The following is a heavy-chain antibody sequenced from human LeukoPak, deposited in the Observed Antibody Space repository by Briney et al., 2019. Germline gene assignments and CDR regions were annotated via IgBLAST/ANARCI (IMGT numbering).Heavy chain of an antibody. V-gene: IGHV5-51*01. J-gene: IGHJ4*02. Sequence: GESLKISCKGSGYSFTSYWIGWVRQIPGKGLEWMGVIYPADSDTRYSPSFQGQVTISVDKSITTAYLQWSSLKASDTAMYYCASSRYNWNGYFDYWGQGTLVTVSS. D-gene: IGHD1-20*01. CDR3: ASSRYNWNGYFDY. CDR1: GYSFTSYW. CDR2: IYPADSDT.